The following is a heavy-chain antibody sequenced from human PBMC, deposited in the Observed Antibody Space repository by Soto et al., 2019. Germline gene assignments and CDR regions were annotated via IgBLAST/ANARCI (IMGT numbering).Heavy chain of an antibody. V-gene: IGHV3-33*01. CDR2: IWYDGSNK. J-gene: IGHJ5*02. CDR1: GFTFSSYG. Sequence: QVPLVESGGGVVQPGRSLRLSCAASGFTFSSYGMHWVRQAPGKGLEWVAVIWYDGSNKYYADSVKGRFTISRDNSKNTLYLQMNSLRAEDTAVYYCARSKEQQLVPHWFDPWGQGTLVTVSS. D-gene: IGHD6-13*01. CDR3: ARSKEQQLVPHWFDP.